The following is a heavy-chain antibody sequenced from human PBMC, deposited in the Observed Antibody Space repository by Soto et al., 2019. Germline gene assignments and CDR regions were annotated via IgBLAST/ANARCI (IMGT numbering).Heavy chain of an antibody. CDR2: IYTVGPT. D-gene: IGHD3-22*01. CDR3: ARASKCSGYSPDVLDS. J-gene: IGHJ3*02. Sequence: GGSLRLSCAASWFTVSSNYMSCVRQAAGRGLEWVSIIYTVGPTYYADSVKGRFTISRDTSENMLYLQMDSLRVEDTALYYSARASKCSGYSPDVLDSCGQGSMISV. CDR1: WFTVSSNY. V-gene: IGHV3-53*01.